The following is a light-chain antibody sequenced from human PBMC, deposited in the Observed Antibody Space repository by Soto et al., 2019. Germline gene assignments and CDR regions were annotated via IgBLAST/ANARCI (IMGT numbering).Light chain of an antibody. V-gene: IGLV2-14*01. CDR1: SSDVGGYNY. J-gene: IGLJ3*02. Sequence: QSALTQPASVSGSPGQSIAISCTGTSSDVGGYNYVSWHQQHPGKAPKVLISVVSNRPSGVSNRFSGSKSGNTASLTISGLQAEDEADYYCCSYTSSSIRVFGGGTKLTVL. CDR2: VVS. CDR3: CSYTSSSIRV.